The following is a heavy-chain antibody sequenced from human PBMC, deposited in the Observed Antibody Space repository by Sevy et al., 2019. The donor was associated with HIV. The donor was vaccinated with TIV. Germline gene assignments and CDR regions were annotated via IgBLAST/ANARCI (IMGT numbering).Heavy chain of an antibody. J-gene: IGHJ6*02. D-gene: IGHD5-12*01. CDR2: IKQDGSEK. V-gene: IGHV3-7*03. CDR1: GFTFSSYW. Sequence: GGSLRLSCAASGFTFSSYWMSWVRQAPGKGLEWVANIKQDGSEKYYVDSVKGRFTISRDNAKNSLYLQMNSLRAEDTAVYYCARSRNWVWRGYSGYDKKGIYYYYYGMDVWGQGTTVTVSS. CDR3: ARSRNWVWRGYSGYDKKGIYYYYYGMDV.